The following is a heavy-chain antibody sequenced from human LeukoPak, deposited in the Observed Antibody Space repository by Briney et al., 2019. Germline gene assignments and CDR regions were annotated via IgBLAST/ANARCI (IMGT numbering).Heavy chain of an antibody. CDR1: GYTFTSNY. V-gene: IGHV1-69*02. CDR2: IIPILGIA. J-gene: IGHJ3*02. D-gene: IGHD3-10*01. Sequence: GASVKVSCKASGYTFTSNYMHWVRQAPGQGLEWMGRIIPILGIANYAQKFQGRVTITADKSTSTAYMELSSLRSEDTAVYYCARPHFDPGSYAFDIWGQGTMVTVSS. CDR3: ARPHFDPGSYAFDI.